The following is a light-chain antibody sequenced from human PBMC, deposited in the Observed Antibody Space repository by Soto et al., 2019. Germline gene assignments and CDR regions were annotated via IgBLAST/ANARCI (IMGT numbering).Light chain of an antibody. V-gene: IGLV1-40*01. CDR2: GNN. CDR3: QSYDSRLSGLYV. Sequence: QSVLTQPPSVSGAPGQRVTISCTGSSSNIGAGYDVHWYQQVPGTAPRFLIYGNNNRPSGVPDRFSGSKSGTSASLAITGLQAEDEADYYCQSYDSRLSGLYVFGSGTKLTVL. J-gene: IGLJ1*01. CDR1: SSNIGAGYD.